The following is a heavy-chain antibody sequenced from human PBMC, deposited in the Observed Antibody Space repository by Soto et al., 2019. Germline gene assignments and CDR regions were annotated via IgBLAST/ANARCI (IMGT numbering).Heavy chain of an antibody. D-gene: IGHD2-21*01. CDR2: INHLGSI. V-gene: IGHV4-34*01. CDR3: ARGGISHWAYFYYMDV. J-gene: IGHJ6*03. Sequence: SETLSLTCVVSGGSLSDYFWSWIRQPPGMALEWIGEINHLGSINYNPSLKGRATMSVDTSKNQFSLTLNSVTAADTATYYCARGGISHWAYFYYMDVWDRGTTVTVSS. CDR1: GGSLSDYF.